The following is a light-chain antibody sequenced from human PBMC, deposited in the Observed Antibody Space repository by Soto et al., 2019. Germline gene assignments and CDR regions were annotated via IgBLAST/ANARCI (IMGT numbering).Light chain of an antibody. CDR3: SSFTSSLTWV. V-gene: IGLV2-14*01. Sequence: QSVLTQPASVSGSPGQSITISCTGTATDVGSYNYVSCYQQHPNKAPKLMIYEVSNRPSGISNRFFGSKSGNTASLTISGLQAEDEADYYCSSFTSSLTWVFGGGTKVTVL. CDR1: ATDVGSYNY. CDR2: EVS. J-gene: IGLJ3*02.